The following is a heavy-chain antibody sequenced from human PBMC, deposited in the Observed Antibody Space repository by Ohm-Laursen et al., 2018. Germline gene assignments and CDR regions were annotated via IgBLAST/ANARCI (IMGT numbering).Heavy chain of an antibody. V-gene: IGHV4-59*01. J-gene: IGHJ4*02. D-gene: IGHD6-13*01. CDR2: IYYSGST. CDR1: GFSFSDAW. Sequence: LRLSCAASGFSFSDAWMSWIRQPPGKGLEWIGYIYYSGSTNYNPSLKSRVTISVDTSKNQLSVKLGSVTAADTAVYYCARDSGLAAADNWGQGTLVTVSS. CDR3: ARDSGLAAADN.